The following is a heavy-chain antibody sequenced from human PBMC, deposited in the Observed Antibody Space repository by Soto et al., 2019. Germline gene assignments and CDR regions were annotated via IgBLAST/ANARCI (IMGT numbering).Heavy chain of an antibody. CDR3: TKRQVVPTTSLFGTDYYYGMDV. Sequence: PGGSLRLSCAASGFTFSSIDMNWVRQAPRKGLEWVSIISASGDSTSYADSVKGRFTVSRDNSENTLYLQMDSLRAEDTAVYYCTKRQVVPTTSLFGTDYYYGMDVWGQGTTVTVSS. CDR2: ISASGDST. CDR1: GFTFSSID. D-gene: IGHD2-2*01. J-gene: IGHJ6*02. V-gene: IGHV3-23*01.